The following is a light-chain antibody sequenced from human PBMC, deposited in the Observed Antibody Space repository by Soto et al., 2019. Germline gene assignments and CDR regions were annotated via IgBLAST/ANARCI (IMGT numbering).Light chain of an antibody. CDR2: AAA. V-gene: IGKV1-39*01. CDR3: QQSYTSPYT. Sequence: DTQMTQSQPSLSASMGDRVTFPCRAGHNIDNHLNWYRQKAGKAPELLIYAAARLQSGVPSTFSGSGSGTDFTLTISNLQPEHFATYYCQQSYTSPYTFGRGTKLEI. CDR1: HNIDNH. J-gene: IGKJ2*01.